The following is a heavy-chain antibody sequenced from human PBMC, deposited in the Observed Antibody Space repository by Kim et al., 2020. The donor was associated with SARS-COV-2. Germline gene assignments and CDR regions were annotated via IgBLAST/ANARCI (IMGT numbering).Heavy chain of an antibody. Sequence: SETLSLTCTVSGGSISSSSYYWGWIRQPPGKGLEWIGSIYYSGSTYYNPSLKSRVTISVDTSKNQFSLKLSSVTAADTAVYYCVNIRAYGDYGYYYYYGMDVWGQGTTVTVAS. CDR3: VNIRAYGDYGYYYYYGMDV. J-gene: IGHJ6*02. D-gene: IGHD4-17*01. CDR2: IYYSGST. V-gene: IGHV4-39*01. CDR1: GGSISSSSYY.